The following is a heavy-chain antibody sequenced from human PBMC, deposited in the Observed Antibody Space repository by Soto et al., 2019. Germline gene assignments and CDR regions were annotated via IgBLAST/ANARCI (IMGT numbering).Heavy chain of an antibody. Sequence: QLQLQESGPGLVKPSETLSLTCTVSGGSISSSSYYWGWIRQPPGKGLEWIGSIYYSGSTYYNPSLTSRVTISVDTSKNQFSLKLSSVTAADTAVYYCARHWGRKVFDYWGQGTLVTVSS. V-gene: IGHV4-39*01. CDR1: GGSISSSSYY. CDR2: IYYSGST. CDR3: ARHWGRKVFDY. J-gene: IGHJ4*02. D-gene: IGHD3-16*01.